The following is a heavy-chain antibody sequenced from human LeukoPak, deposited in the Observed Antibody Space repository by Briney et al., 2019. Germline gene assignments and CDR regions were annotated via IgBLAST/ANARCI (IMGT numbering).Heavy chain of an antibody. Sequence: PSETLSLTCTVSGGSISSSSYYWGWIRQPPGKGLEWIGSKYYSGSTYYNPSLKSRVTISVDTSKNQFSLKLSSVTAADTAVYYCARQLTYYYDSSGYYYDYWGQGTLVTVSS. V-gene: IGHV4-39*01. D-gene: IGHD3-22*01. CDR2: KYYSGST. J-gene: IGHJ4*02. CDR3: ARQLTYYYDSSGYYYDY. CDR1: GGSISSSSYY.